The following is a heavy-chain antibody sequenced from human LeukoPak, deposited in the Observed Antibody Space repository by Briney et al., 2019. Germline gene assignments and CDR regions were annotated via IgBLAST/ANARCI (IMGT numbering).Heavy chain of an antibody. J-gene: IGHJ3*02. CDR2: IYYSGST. D-gene: IGHD2-2*02. V-gene: IGHV4-59*01. CDR1: GGSISSYY. CDR3: ARMIYCSSTSCYRSSAFDI. Sequence: SETLSLTCTVSGGSISSYYWSWIRQPPGKGLEWIGYIYYSGSTNYNPSLKSRVTISVDTSKIQFSLKLSSVTAADTAVYYCARMIYCSSTSCYRSSAFDIWGQGTMVTVSS.